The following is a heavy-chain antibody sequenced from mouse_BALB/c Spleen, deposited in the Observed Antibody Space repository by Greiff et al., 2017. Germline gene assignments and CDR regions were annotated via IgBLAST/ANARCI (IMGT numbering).Heavy chain of an antibody. V-gene: IGHV10-1*02. CDR3: VRHEVDYYGSSYWYFDV. CDR1: GFTFNTYA. D-gene: IGHD1-1*01. J-gene: IGHJ1*01. CDR2: IRSKSNNYAT. Sequence: EVQLVESGGGLVQPKGSLKLSCAASGFTFNTYAMNWVRQAPGKGLEWVARIRSKSNNYATYYADSVKDRFTISRDDSQSMLYLQMNNLKTEDTAMYYCVRHEVDYYGSSYWYFDVWGAGTTVTVSS.